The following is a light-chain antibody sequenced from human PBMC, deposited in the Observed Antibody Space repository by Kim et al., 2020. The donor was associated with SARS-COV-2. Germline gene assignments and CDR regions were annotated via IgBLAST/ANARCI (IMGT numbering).Light chain of an antibody. CDR1: SSNIGSNT. J-gene: IGLJ2*01. CDR2: SNN. V-gene: IGLV1-44*01. Sequence: QSVLTQPPSASGTPGQRVTISCSGSSSNIGSNTVNWYQQLPGTAPKLLIYSNNQRPSGVPDRFSGSKSGTSASLAISGLQAGDEADYYCGAWDGSLNGVVFGGGTQLTVL. CDR3: GAWDGSLNGVV.